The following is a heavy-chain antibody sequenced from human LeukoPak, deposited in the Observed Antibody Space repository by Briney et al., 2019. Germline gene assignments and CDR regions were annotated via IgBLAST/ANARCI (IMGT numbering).Heavy chain of an antibody. J-gene: IGHJ4*02. D-gene: IGHD3-22*01. Sequence: QPGGSLRLSCAASGFTFSSYGMHWARQAPGKGLEWVAVIWYGGSNKYYADSVKGRFTISRDNSKNTLYLQMNSLRAEDTAVYYCVKSNYYYDSSGYYVYYFDYWGQGTLVTVST. V-gene: IGHV3-33*06. CDR2: IWYGGSNK. CDR1: GFTFSSYG. CDR3: VKSNYYYDSSGYYVYYFDY.